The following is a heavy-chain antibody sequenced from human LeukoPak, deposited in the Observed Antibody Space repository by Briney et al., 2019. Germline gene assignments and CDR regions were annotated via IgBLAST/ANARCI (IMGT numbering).Heavy chain of an antibody. CDR1: GGSISSYY. Sequence: SETLSLTCTVSGGSISSYYWSWIRQPVGKGLELIGRIYTSGTTNYNPSLKSRVTMSVDTSKNQFSLKLSSVTAADTAVYYCARAPTGTGGWNWFGPWGQGTLVTVSS. J-gene: IGHJ5*02. CDR3: ARAPTGTGGWNWFGP. CDR2: IYTSGTT. V-gene: IGHV4-4*07. D-gene: IGHD1-1*01.